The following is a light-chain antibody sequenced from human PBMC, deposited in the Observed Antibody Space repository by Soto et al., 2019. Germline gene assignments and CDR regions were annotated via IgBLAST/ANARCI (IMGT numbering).Light chain of an antibody. J-gene: IGKJ1*01. CDR2: DAS. CDR1: QSVSSY. CDR3: QQRISWPLT. V-gene: IGKV3-11*01. Sequence: EIVLTQSPATLSLSPGERATLSCRASQSVSSYLAWYQQKPGQAPRLLIFDASNRATGIPARFSGSGSGTDVTLTISSLEPEDFAVYYCQQRISWPLTFGQGTKVEIK.